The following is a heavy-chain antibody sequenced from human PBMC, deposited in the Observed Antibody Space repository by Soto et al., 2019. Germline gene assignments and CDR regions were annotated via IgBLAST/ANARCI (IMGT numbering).Heavy chain of an antibody. D-gene: IGHD2-2*01. V-gene: IGHV1-18*04. CDR2: ISAYNGNT. CDR3: ARDSGVVPAASGTHYYYYGMDV. Sequence: ASVKVSCEASGYTFTRYCISWVRQAPGQGLEWMGWISAYNGNTNYAQKLQGRVTMTTDTSTSTAYMELRSLRSDDTAVYYCARDSGVVPAASGTHYYYYGMDVWGQGTTVTVSS. CDR1: GYTFTRYC. J-gene: IGHJ6*02.